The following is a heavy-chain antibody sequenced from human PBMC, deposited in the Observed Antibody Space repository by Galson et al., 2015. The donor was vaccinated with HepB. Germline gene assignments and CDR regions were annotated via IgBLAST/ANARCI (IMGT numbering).Heavy chain of an antibody. J-gene: IGHJ4*02. V-gene: IGHV3-15*07. D-gene: IGHD6-13*01. CDR2: IKSKTDGGTT. CDR3: TTDRYSSSWYRRYYFDY. Sequence: SLRLSCAASGFTFSNAWMNWVRQAPGKGLEWVGRIKSKTDGGTTDYAAPVKGRFTISRDDSKNTLYLQMNSLKTEDTAVYYCTTDRYSSSWYRRYYFDYWGQGTLVTVSS. CDR1: GFTFSNAW.